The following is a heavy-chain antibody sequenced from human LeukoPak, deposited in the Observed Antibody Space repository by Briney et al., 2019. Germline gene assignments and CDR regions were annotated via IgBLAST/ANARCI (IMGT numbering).Heavy chain of an antibody. J-gene: IGHJ6*03. CDR1: GFTFSSYD. CDR3: ARDKNYYYMDV. V-gene: IGHV3-13*01. Sequence: GGSLRLSCAASGFTFSSYDMHWVRQATGTGLEWVSAIGTAGDTYYPGSVKGRFTISRENAKNSLYLQMNSLRAGDTAVYYCARDKNYYYMDVWGKGTTVTVSS. CDR2: IGTAGDT.